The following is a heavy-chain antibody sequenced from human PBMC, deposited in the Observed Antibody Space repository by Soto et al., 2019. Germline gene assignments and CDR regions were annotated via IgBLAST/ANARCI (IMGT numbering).Heavy chain of an antibody. CDR3: ARRIKDYYDSSGYHFDY. CDR2: LIPIFGTA. Sequence: QVQLVQSGAEVKKPGSSVKVSCKASGGTFSSYAISWVRQAPGQGLEWMGGLIPIFGTANYAQKFQGRVTITADESTSTGYMELSSLRSEDTAVYYCARRIKDYYDSSGYHFDYWGQGTLVTVSS. J-gene: IGHJ4*02. D-gene: IGHD3-22*01. V-gene: IGHV1-69*01. CDR1: GGTFSSYA.